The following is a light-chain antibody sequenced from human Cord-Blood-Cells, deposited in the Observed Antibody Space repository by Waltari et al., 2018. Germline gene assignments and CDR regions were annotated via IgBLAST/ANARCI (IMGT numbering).Light chain of an antibody. J-gene: IGLJ2*01. CDR1: SRYVGGYTY. CDR3: CSYAGSYTFV. CDR2: EVS. Sequence: SALTQPRSVSGSPGQSVTIPGTGTSRYVGGYTYTSWYQQRPGKPPKLMIYEVSKRPSGVPDRFSGAKSGNTASLTISGLQAEDEADYYCCSYAGSYTFVFGGGTKLTVL. V-gene: IGLV2-11*01.